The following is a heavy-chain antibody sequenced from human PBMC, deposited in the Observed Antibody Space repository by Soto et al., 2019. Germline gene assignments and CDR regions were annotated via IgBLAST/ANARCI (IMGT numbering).Heavy chain of an antibody. CDR1: GDSISSSTYY. CDR3: ARGHGGITVFGAPGHFDY. J-gene: IGHJ4*02. V-gene: IGHV4-39*01. CDR2: VSYSGST. Sequence: PSETLSLTCTVSGDSISSSTYYWGWIRQPPGKGLEWIGSVSYSGSTYYNPPLKSRLTISVDTSKNQFSLKVISVSAADTAVYYCARGHGGITVFGAPGHFDYWGQGTLVTVSS. D-gene: IGHD3-3*01.